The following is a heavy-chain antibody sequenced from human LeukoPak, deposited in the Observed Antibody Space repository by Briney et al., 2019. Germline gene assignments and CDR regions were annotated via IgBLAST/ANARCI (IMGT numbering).Heavy chain of an antibody. CDR2: IYYSGST. CDR3: ARHSSWFDP. J-gene: IGHJ5*02. D-gene: IGHD6-13*01. Sequence: SETLSLTCTVSGGSISSYYWSWIRQPPGNGLEWIGYIYYSGSTNYNPSLKSRVTISVDTSKDQFSLKLTSVTAADTAVYYCARHSSWFDPWGLGTLVTVSS. CDR1: GGSISSYY. V-gene: IGHV4-59*01.